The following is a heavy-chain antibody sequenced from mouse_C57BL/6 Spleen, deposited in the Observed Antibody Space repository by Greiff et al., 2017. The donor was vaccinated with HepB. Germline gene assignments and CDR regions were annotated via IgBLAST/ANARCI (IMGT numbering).Heavy chain of an antibody. CDR2: IHPSDSDT. Sequence: VQLQQPGAELVKPGASVKVSCKASGYTFTSYWMHWVKQRPGQGLEWIGRIHPSDSDTNYNQKFKGKATLTVDKSSSTAYIQLSSLTSEDSAVYYCVIGGDYYGSSYFDYWGQGTTLTVSS. CDR3: VIGGDYYGSSYFDY. CDR1: GYTFTSYW. J-gene: IGHJ2*01. D-gene: IGHD1-1*01. V-gene: IGHV1-74*01.